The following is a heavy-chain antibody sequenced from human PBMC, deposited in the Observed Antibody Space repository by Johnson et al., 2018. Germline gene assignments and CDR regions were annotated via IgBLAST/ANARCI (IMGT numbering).Heavy chain of an antibody. J-gene: IGHJ6*02. Sequence: QVQLQESGPGLMKPSETLSLTCTVSGGSISSYFWSWIRQPPGKGLEWIGYSYYTVTTNYNPSLKSRVTKTVDTSKNQVSLNLRSVTAADTAVYYCARLTRTFDFANFYGMDVWGQGTTVIVSS. V-gene: IGHV4-59*01. CDR3: ARLTRTFDFANFYGMDV. D-gene: IGHD3/OR15-3a*01. CDR2: SYYTVTT. CDR1: GGSISSYF.